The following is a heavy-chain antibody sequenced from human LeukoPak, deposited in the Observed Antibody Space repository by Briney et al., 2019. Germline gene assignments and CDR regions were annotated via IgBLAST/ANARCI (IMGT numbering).Heavy chain of an antibody. CDR3: ASRGVSGSYTY. J-gene: IGHJ4*02. CDR1: GFTFSRCS. V-gene: IGHV3-64*01. D-gene: IGHD1-26*01. Sequence: QPGGSLSLSCAASGFTFSRCSTHWVRQAPGKGLEYVSAISSNGDSTYYANSVKGRFTVSRDNSKNTLYLQMGSLRAEDMAVYYCASRGVSGSYTYWGQGILVTVSS. CDR2: ISSNGDST.